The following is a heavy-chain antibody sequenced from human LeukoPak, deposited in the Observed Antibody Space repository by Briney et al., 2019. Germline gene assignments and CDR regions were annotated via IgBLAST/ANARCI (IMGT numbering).Heavy chain of an antibody. Sequence: SETLSLTCAVYGGSFSGYYWSWIRQPPGKGLEWIGEINHSGSTSYSPSLKSRVTMSVDTSKNQFSLKLSSVTAADTAVYYCASIDFWSDYWGQGTLVTVSS. D-gene: IGHD3-3*01. CDR1: GGSFSGYY. J-gene: IGHJ4*02. CDR3: ASIDFWSDY. V-gene: IGHV4-34*01. CDR2: INHSGST.